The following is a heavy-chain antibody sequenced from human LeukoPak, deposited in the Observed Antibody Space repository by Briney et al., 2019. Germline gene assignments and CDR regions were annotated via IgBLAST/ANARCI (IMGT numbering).Heavy chain of an antibody. V-gene: IGHV1-2*02. Sequence: ASVKVSFKASGYTFTGYYMHWVRQAPGQGLEWMGWINPNSGGTNYAQKFQGRVTMTRDTSISTAYMELSRLRSDDTANYYCARGHCSGGICYDWYFDLWGRGTLVTVSS. CDR3: ARGHCSGGICYDWYFDL. J-gene: IGHJ2*01. CDR1: GYTFTGYY. CDR2: INPNSGGT. D-gene: IGHD2-15*01.